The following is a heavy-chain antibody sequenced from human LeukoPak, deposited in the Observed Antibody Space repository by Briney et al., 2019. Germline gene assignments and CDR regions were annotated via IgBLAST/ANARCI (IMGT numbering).Heavy chain of an antibody. CDR1: GGSFSDYY. Sequence: PSETLSLTCAVYGGSFSDYYWRWIRQPPGKGLEWIGEINHSGSTNYNPSLKSRVTISVDTSKNQFSLKLSSVTAADTAVYYCARGLCSGGSCQPGNWFDPWGQGTLVTVSS. CDR2: INHSGST. J-gene: IGHJ5*02. V-gene: IGHV4-34*01. D-gene: IGHD2-15*01. CDR3: ARGLCSGGSCQPGNWFDP.